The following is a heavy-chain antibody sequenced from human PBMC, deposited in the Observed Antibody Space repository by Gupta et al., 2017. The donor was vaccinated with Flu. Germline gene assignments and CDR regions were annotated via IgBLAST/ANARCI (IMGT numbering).Heavy chain of an antibody. V-gene: IGHV3-30*18. D-gene: IGHD5-24*01. J-gene: IGHJ6*02. CDR2: ISYDGSNT. CDR3: AKGLRGYNVGYYYYGLDV. Sequence: QVQLMESGGGVVQPGGSLRLACAASGFTFNIYGLHWVRQAPGKGLEWVAVISYDGSNTYYSDSLKGRFTISRDNSKSTLYLQMDSLTAEDTAVYYCAKGLRGYNVGYYYYGLDVWGQGTMVTVSS. CDR1: GFTFNIYG.